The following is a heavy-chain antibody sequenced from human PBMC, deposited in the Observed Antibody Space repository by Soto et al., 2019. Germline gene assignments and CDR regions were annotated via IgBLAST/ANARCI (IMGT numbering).Heavy chain of an antibody. Sequence: GGSLRLSCAASGFTFSSYAMSWVRQAPGKGLEWVSGIGGSGGSTHYADSVKGRFTISRDNSKNTLSLQMNSLRAEDTAVYYCAKVSHMELTVYTQGPYRFDYWGQGTLVTVSS. D-gene: IGHD2-8*01. CDR2: IGGSGGST. CDR3: AKVSHMELTVYTQGPYRFDY. CDR1: GFTFSSYA. J-gene: IGHJ4*02. V-gene: IGHV3-23*01.